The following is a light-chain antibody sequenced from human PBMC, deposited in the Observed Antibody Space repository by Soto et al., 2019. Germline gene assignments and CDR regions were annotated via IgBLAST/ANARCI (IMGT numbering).Light chain of an antibody. Sequence: IQMTQSPSTLSASVGDRVTITCRASETISTWLAWYQHKPGIAPKLLIYQASTLKNGVPSRFSGSGSGTELTLTISRLQPDDFATNYCQQYNSYWTFGQGTNVEIK. CDR1: ETISTW. CDR2: QAS. CDR3: QQYNSYWT. J-gene: IGKJ1*01. V-gene: IGKV1-5*03.